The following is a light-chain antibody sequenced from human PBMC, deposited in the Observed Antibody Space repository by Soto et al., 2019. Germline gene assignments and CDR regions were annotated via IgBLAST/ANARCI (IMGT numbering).Light chain of an antibody. CDR1: QSISTW. V-gene: IGKV1-5*01. CDR3: QQYIKYPWT. Sequence: DIQMTESPSTLSGSVGDRVTMTCRASQSISTWLAWYQQKPGKARKLLIYDASRLGSGVPSRFGGGGSGTEFTLTISSLQPDDFAIYYCQQYIKYPWTFGQGTKVEIK. J-gene: IGKJ1*01. CDR2: DAS.